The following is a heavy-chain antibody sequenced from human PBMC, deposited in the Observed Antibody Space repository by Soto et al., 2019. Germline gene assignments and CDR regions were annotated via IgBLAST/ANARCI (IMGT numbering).Heavy chain of an antibody. D-gene: IGHD1-26*01. CDR3: VRDRDSDTWPSRDV. J-gene: IGHJ6*02. Sequence: QVHLVQSGAELKKPGASVRVSCKASGYSFTRNGISWVRQAPGQGLAWMGWISARNGDTNYAQKFQGRVIMTTDTSTSTAYMELRSLRSDDTAVYYCVRDRDSDTWPSRDVWGQGTTVTVSS. V-gene: IGHV1-18*01. CDR1: GYSFTRNG. CDR2: ISARNGDT.